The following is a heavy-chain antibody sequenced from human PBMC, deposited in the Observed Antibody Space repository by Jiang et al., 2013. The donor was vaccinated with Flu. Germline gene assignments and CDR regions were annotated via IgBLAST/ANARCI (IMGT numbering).Heavy chain of an antibody. CDR3: ARGSIVVVPAATASDWFDP. V-gene: IGHV4-34*01. J-gene: IGHJ5*02. Sequence: LLKPSETLSLTCAVYGGSFSGYYWSWIRQPPGKGLEWIGEINHSGSTNYNPSLKSRVTISVDTSKNQFSLKLSSVTAADTAVYYCARGSIVVVPAATASDWFDPWGQGTLVTVSS. D-gene: IGHD2-2*01. CDR1: GGSFSGYY. CDR2: INHSGST.